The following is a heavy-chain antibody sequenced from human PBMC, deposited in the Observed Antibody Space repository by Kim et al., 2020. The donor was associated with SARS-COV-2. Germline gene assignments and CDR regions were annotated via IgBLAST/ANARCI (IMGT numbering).Heavy chain of an antibody. J-gene: IGHJ4*02. D-gene: IGHD3-9*01. CDR2: T. CDR3: ARNILTGYQY. V-gene: IGHV4-34*01. Sequence: THYNPSLTSRVTISVDTSKNQFSLKLSSVTAADTAVYYCARNILTGYQYWGQGTLVTVSS.